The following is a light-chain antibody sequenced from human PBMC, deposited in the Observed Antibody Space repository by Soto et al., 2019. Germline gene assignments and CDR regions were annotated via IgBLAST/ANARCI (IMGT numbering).Light chain of an antibody. CDR1: QSVSSSS. CDR2: GAS. J-gene: IGKJ4*01. CDR3: QQLNSYRLT. Sequence: EIVLTQSPGTLSLSPGERATLSCRASQSVSSSSLAWYQQKPGQGPRLLVYGASSRATGIPDRFSGSGSGTDFTLTISRLEPEDFAVYYCQQLNSYRLTFGGGTKVELK. V-gene: IGKV3-20*01.